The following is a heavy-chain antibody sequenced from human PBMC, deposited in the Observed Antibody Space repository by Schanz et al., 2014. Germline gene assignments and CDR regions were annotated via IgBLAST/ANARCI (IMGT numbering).Heavy chain of an antibody. Sequence: EVQLVQSGGGLVQPGGSLRLSCLASGFAFSSYSMNWVRQAPGKGLEWVANIKEDGSVKDYVDSVKGRFTISRDNAKNSLYLQMTSLRAEDTPVFSCTADLWFGAVWGVWWGQGTLXTVSS. V-gene: IGHV3-7*02. CDR3: TADLWFGAVWGVW. J-gene: IGHJ4*02. CDR1: GFAFSSYS. D-gene: IGHD3-10*01. CDR2: IKEDGSVK.